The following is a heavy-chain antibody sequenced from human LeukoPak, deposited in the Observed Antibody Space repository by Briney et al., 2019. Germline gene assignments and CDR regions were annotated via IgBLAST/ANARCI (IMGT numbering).Heavy chain of an antibody. V-gene: IGHV3-7*01. CDR3: ARWRGGITMIVVANWGYFDY. J-gene: IGHJ4*02. CDR2: IKQDGSEK. CDR1: GFTLGDYA. Sequence: PGGSLRLSCTASGFTLGDYAMSWFRQAPGKGLEWVANIKQDGSEKYYVDSVKGRFTISRDNAKNSLYLQMNSLRAEDTAVYYCARWRGGITMIVVANWGYFDYWGQGTLVTVSS. D-gene: IGHD3-22*01.